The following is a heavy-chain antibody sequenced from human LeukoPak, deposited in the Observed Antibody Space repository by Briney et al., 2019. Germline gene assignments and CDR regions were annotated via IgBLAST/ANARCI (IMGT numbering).Heavy chain of an antibody. D-gene: IGHD1-26*01. CDR3: VRSCGSRLGGY. V-gene: IGHV1-2*02. Sequence: ASVKVSCKASGYSFTGYYIHWVRQAPGQGLDWMGWINPTGGGTNFAQRFQGRVTMTRDTSINTGYMELTSLRSDDTAVYYCVRSCGSRLGGYWGQGNLVTVFS. CDR2: INPTGGGT. J-gene: IGHJ4*02. CDR1: GYSFTGYY.